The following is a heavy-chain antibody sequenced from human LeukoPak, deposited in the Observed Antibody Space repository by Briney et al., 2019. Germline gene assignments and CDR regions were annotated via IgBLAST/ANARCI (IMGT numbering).Heavy chain of an antibody. Sequence: GGSLRLSCVASGITFSNYAVSWVRQAPGKGLEWVSAISSSGGSTYYADSVKGRFTISRDNSKNTLYLQMNSLRAEDTAVYYCAKDRRDGYNPFDYWGQGTLVTVSS. J-gene: IGHJ4*02. V-gene: IGHV3-23*01. CDR3: AKDRRDGYNPFDY. D-gene: IGHD5-24*01. CDR2: ISSSGGST. CDR1: GITFSNYA.